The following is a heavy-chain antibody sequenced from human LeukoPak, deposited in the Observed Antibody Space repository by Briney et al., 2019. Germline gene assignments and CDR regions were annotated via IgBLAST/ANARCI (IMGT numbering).Heavy chain of an antibody. CDR2: HSSNGGST. D-gene: IGHD2-2*01. Sequence: PGGTLRLSCAASGFTFSNAWMSWVRQAPGKGLEYGSAHSSNGGSTYYANSVKGRFTISRDNSKNTLYLQMGSLRAEDMAVYYCARDLCSSTSCYLFRALDYWGQGTLVTVSS. CDR1: GFTFSNAW. CDR3: ARDLCSSTSCYLFRALDY. J-gene: IGHJ4*02. V-gene: IGHV3-64*01.